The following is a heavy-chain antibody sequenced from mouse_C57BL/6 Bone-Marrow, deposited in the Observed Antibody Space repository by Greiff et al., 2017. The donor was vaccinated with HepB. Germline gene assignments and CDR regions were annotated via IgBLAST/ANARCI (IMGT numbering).Heavy chain of an antibody. CDR2: INPSSGYT. CDR3: ARWTTVVGYFDY. V-gene: IGHV1-4*01. D-gene: IGHD1-1*01. Sequence: QVQLQQSGAELARPGASVKMSCKASGYTFTSYTMHWVKQRPGQGLEWIGYINPSSGYTKYNQKFKDKATLTADKSSSTAYMQLSSLTSEDSAVYYCARWTTVVGYFDYWGQGTTLTVSS. CDR1: GYTFTSYT. J-gene: IGHJ2*01.